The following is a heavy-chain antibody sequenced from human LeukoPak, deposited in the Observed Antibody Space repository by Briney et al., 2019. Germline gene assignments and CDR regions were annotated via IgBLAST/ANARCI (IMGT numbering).Heavy chain of an antibody. CDR3: TKNNWFDP. CDR1: GESLSGHY. Sequence: SETLSLTCAVYGESLSGHYWSWIRQTPGKGLEWIGEINHDGGTNYNPSLKSRVTISLDTSKNQFSLNLASVTAADTAVYYCTKNNWFDPWGQGSLVTVSS. CDR2: INHDGGT. V-gene: IGHV4-34*01. J-gene: IGHJ5*02.